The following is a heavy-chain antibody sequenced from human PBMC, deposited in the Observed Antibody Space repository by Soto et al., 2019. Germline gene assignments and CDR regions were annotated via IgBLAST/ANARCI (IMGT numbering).Heavy chain of an antibody. V-gene: IGHV4-59*08. Sequence: QVQLQESGPGLVAPSETLSLTCTVSGGSISDFYWSWIRQSPGKGLEWIGYIHSSGNTKYNPSLTSRLTISVDKSKKQFSLKLSSVTAADTAVYYCARGRSSGWYGGNDYWGQGTLVTVSS. CDR3: ARGRSSGWYGGNDY. D-gene: IGHD6-19*01. CDR2: IHSSGNT. J-gene: IGHJ4*02. CDR1: GGSISDFY.